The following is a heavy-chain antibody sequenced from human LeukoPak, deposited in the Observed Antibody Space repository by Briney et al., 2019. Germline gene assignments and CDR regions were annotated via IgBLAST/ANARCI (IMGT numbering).Heavy chain of an antibody. CDR3: ARELEWLSLYYYYGMDV. Sequence: PGGSLRLSCVASVFTFISYCISWFRQAPGKGLDWVANIKQDGSEKYYVHSVKDRFTISRDNAKNSLYLQMNSLRAEDTAVYYCARELEWLSLYYYYGMDVWGQGTTVTVSS. J-gene: IGHJ6*02. V-gene: IGHV3-7*01. D-gene: IGHD3-3*01. CDR1: VFTFISYC. CDR2: IKQDGSEK.